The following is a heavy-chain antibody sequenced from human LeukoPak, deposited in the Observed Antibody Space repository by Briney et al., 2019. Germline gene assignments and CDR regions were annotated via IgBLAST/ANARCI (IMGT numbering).Heavy chain of an antibody. CDR3: ASGGLGYCSGGSCYGVTFDI. J-gene: IGHJ3*02. CDR2: INPNSGGT. D-gene: IGHD2-15*01. CDR1: GYTFTGYY. Sequence: ASVKVSCKASGYTFTGYYMHWVRQAPGQGLEWMGWINPNSGGTDYAQKFQGRVTMTTDTSTSTAYMELRSLRSDDTAVYYCASGGLGYCSGGSCYGVTFDIWGQGTMVTVSS. V-gene: IGHV1-2*02.